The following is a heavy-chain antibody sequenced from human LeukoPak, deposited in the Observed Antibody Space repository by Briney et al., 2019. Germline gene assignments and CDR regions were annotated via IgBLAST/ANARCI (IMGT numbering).Heavy chain of an antibody. CDR3: ARDRGTTAFDY. CDR2: INSDGSST. CDR1: GFTFSSYW. V-gene: IGHV3-74*01. J-gene: IGHJ4*02. D-gene: IGHD3-16*01. Sequence: PGRSLRLSCAASGFTFSSYWMHWVRQAPGKGLVWVSRINSDGSSTTYADSVKGRFTISRDNAKNTLYLQMNSLRAEDTAVYYCARDRGTTAFDYWGQGTLVTVSS.